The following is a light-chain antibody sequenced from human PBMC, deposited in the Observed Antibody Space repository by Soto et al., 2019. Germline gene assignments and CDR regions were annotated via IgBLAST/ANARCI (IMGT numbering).Light chain of an antibody. CDR1: QSVSNNY. V-gene: IGKV3-20*01. CDR2: GAS. Sequence: EIMLKLNTGTLSLSPGERGTLSCRASQSVSNNYLAWYQQNPGQAPRLLIYGASNRATGIPDRFSGSGSGTDFTLSISRLEPEDFAVYYCQQYGSSGTFGQGTKVDIK. CDR3: QQYGSSGT. J-gene: IGKJ1*01.